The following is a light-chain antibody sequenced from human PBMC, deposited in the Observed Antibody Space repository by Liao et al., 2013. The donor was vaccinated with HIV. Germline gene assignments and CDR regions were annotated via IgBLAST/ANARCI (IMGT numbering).Light chain of an antibody. CDR3: QVWGTTTDHWV. V-gene: IGLV3-21*04. Sequence: SYVLTQPPSVSVAPGKTARITCGGNNIGIKNVHWYQQKPGQAPVLLIYYDRARPSEIPERFSGSNSANTATLTISRVEAGDEADYYCQVWGTTTDHWVFGGGTKLTVL. CDR2: YDR. J-gene: IGLJ3*02. CDR1: NIGIKN.